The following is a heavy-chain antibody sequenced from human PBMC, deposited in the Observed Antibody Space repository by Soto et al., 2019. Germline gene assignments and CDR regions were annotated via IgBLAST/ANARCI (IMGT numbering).Heavy chain of an antibody. V-gene: IGHV1-18*01. Sequence: GASVKVSCKASGYTFTSYGITWVRQAPGQGLEWMGWISAYNGNTNYAQKLQGRVTMTTDTSTSTAYMELRSLRSDDTAVYYCARDEYDFWSDSNYYNYGMDVWGQGTTVTVSS. D-gene: IGHD3-3*01. J-gene: IGHJ6*02. CDR3: ARDEYDFWSDSNYYNYGMDV. CDR1: GYTFTSYG. CDR2: ISAYNGNT.